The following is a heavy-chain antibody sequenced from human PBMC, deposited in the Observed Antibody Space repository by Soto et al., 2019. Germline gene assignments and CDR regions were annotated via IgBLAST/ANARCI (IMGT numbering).Heavy chain of an antibody. CDR1: GYTFTGYY. CDR2: INPNSGGT. CDR3: ARDHIVVVPAAIDFDY. Sequence: ASVKVSCKASGYTFTGYYMHWARQAPGQGLEWMGWINPNSGGTNYAQKFQGRVTMTRDTSISTAYMELSRLRSDDTAVYYCARDHIVVVPAAIDFDYWGQGTLVTVSS. J-gene: IGHJ4*02. D-gene: IGHD2-2*02. V-gene: IGHV1-2*02.